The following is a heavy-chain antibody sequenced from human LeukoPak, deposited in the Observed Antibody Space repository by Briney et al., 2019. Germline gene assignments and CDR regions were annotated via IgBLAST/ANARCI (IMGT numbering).Heavy chain of an antibody. CDR2: IYSGGST. CDR3: AGRRDGYNYGRDY. CDR1: GFSFSTYG. Sequence: GGSLRLSCAASGFSFSTYGMHWVRQAPGKGLEWVSLIYSGGSTYYADSVKGRFTISRDNSKNTLYLQMNSLRAEDTAVYYCAGRRDGYNYGRDYWGQGTLVTVSS. V-gene: IGHV3-66*01. J-gene: IGHJ4*02. D-gene: IGHD5-24*01.